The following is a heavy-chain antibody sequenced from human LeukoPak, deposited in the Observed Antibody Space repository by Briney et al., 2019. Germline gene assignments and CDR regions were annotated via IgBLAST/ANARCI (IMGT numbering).Heavy chain of an antibody. CDR3: TSLWFGELLRYYYYMDV. J-gene: IGHJ6*03. D-gene: IGHD3-10*01. CDR1: GSNFSGSA. CDR2: IRSKANSYAT. V-gene: IGHV3-73*01. Sequence: PGGSLRLSCGASGSNFSGSAMHWVRQASGKGLEWVGRIRSKANSYATAYAASVKGRFTITRDDSKNTAYLQMNSLKTEDTAVYYCTSLWFGELLRYYYYMDVWGKGTTVTVSS.